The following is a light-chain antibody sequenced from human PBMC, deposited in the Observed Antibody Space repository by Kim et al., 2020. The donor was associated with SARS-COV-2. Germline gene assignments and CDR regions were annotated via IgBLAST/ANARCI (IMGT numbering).Light chain of an antibody. CDR2: GAS. CDR1: QCLFFASKNKNC. J-gene: IGKJ2*03. V-gene: IGKV4-1*01. Sequence: KATIKCRSRQCLFFASKNKNCLAWYQQRPGQPPKLLIDGASTRLSGVPARFSGSGSGTDFTLIITSLQAEDVALYYCQQYYSGYSFGQGTKVDIK. CDR3: QQYYSGYS.